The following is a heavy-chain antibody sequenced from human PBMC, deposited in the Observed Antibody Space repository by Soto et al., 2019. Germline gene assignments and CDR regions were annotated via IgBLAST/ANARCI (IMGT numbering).Heavy chain of an antibody. Sequence: SETLSLTCTVSGGSISSGGYYWSWIRQHPGKGLEWIGYIYYSGSTCYNPSLKSRVTISVDTSKNQFSLKLSSVTAADTAVYYCARDTVYYYGMDVWGQGTTVTVSS. CDR3: ARDTVYYYGMDV. V-gene: IGHV4-31*03. CDR1: GGSISSGGYY. J-gene: IGHJ6*02. CDR2: IYYSGST.